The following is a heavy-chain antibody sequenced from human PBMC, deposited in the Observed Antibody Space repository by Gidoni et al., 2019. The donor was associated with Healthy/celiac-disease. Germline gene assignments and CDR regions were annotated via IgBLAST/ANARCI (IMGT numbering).Heavy chain of an antibody. V-gene: IGHV3-30-3*01. CDR3: ARGGLRITIFGVVH. D-gene: IGHD3-3*01. Sequence: QVQLVESGGGVVQPGRSLRLSCAASGFTFSSYAMHWVRQAPGKGLGWVAVISYDGSNKYYADSVKGRFTISRDNSKNTLYLQMNSLRAEDTAVYYCARGGLRITIFGVVHWGQGTLVTVSS. J-gene: IGHJ4*02. CDR1: GFTFSSYA. CDR2: ISYDGSNK.